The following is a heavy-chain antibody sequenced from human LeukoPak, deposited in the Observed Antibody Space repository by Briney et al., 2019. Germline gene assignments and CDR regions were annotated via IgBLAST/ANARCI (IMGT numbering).Heavy chain of an antibody. V-gene: IGHV3-49*03. CDR2: IRSKPYGETT. D-gene: IGHD3-10*01. CDR1: GFAFGDYA. Sequence: GGSLRLSCSASGFAFGDYAMIWFRQAPGKGLEWVGFIRSKPYGETTEYAASVQGRFTISRDDSKSISYLQMNSLKTEDTAVYYCTRDAKGDYFGAGSSRYYFDYWGQGTLVTVSS. J-gene: IGHJ4*02. CDR3: TRDAKGDYFGAGSSRYYFDY.